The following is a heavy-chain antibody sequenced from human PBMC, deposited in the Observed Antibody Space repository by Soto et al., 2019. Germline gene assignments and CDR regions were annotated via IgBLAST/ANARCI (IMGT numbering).Heavy chain of an antibody. Sequence: SETLSLTCTVSGGSISSYYWGWIRQPPGKGLEWIGYIYYSGSTNYNPSLKSRVTISVDTSKNQFSLKLSSVTAADTAVYYCARDGLSSSSWYSFDYWGQGTLVTVSS. CDR1: GGSISSYY. J-gene: IGHJ4*02. CDR3: ARDGLSSSSWYSFDY. CDR2: IYYSGST. D-gene: IGHD6-13*01. V-gene: IGHV4-59*12.